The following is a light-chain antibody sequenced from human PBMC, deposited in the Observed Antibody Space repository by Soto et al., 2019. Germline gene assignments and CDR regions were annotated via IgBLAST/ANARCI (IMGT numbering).Light chain of an antibody. CDR1: SSDVGGYNY. Sequence: QSALTQPASVSRSPGQSITISCTGTSSDVGGYNYVSWYQEHPGKAPKLMIYDVSNRPSGVSNRFSDSKSGNTASLTISGLQAEDEADYYCSSYTSSSTLMVFGGGTKLTVL. J-gene: IGLJ2*01. CDR3: SSYTSSSTLMV. V-gene: IGLV2-14*01. CDR2: DVS.